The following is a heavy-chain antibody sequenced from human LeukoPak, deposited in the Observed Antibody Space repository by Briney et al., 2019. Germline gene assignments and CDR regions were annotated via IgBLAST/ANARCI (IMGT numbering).Heavy chain of an antibody. Sequence: GGSLRLSCAASGFTVSSNYMSWVRQAPGKGLEWVSVIYSGGSTYYADSVKGRFTISRDNSKNTLYLQMNSLRAEDTAVYYCAKKGDNWDYFDYWGQGTLVTVSS. CDR3: AKKGDNWDYFDY. D-gene: IGHD1-1*01. V-gene: IGHV3-66*01. CDR2: IYSGGST. CDR1: GFTVSSNY. J-gene: IGHJ4*02.